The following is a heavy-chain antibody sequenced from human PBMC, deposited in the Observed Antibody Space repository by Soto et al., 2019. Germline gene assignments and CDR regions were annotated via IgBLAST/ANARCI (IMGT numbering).Heavy chain of an antibody. J-gene: IGHJ5*02. CDR2: IYPGDSDT. Sequence: GESLKISCKGSGYSFTSYWIGWVRQMPGKGLEWMGIIYPGDSDTRYSPSFQGQVTISADKSISTAYLQWSSLKASGTAMYYCARLVSPLDCSSTSCYYNWFDPWGQGTLVTVSS. CDR1: GYSFTSYW. V-gene: IGHV5-51*01. CDR3: ARLVSPLDCSSTSCYYNWFDP. D-gene: IGHD2-2*01.